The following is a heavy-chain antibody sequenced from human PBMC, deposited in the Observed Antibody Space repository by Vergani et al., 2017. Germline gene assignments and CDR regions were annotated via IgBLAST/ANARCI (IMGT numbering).Heavy chain of an antibody. J-gene: IGHJ6*03. CDR3: ARVNTETNCHLYYYYYMDV. Sequence: QVQLQQWGGGLLKPSETLSLTCVVNGGSFTSYHWTWIRQSPGAGLEWVGDIDHTGRPDYNPSLKSRLTMSVDKSRNQFSLTLNSVTATDTAIYFCARVNTETNCHLYYYYYMDVWGQGTAVTVS. D-gene: IGHD4-11*01. CDR2: IDHTGRP. V-gene: IGHV4-34*01. CDR1: GGSFTSYH.